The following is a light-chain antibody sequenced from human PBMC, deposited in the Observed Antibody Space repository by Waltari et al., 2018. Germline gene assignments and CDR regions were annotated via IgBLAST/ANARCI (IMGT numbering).Light chain of an antibody. V-gene: IGKV3-15*01. CDR2: GAS. CDR3: QQTYSALCCT. Sequence: EIVMTQSPATLSVSPGERATLSCRASQSVSGNLAWYQQKPGQAPRLLIYGASTRATGIPARFSGSGSGTEFTLTISSLQSEDFAVYYCQQTYSALCCTFGQGTKLEIK. J-gene: IGKJ2*02. CDR1: QSVSGN.